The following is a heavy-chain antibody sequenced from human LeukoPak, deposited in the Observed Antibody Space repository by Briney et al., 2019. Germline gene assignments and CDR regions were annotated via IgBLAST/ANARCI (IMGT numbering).Heavy chain of an antibody. V-gene: IGHV4-34*01. D-gene: IGHD3-22*01. CDR3: ARDRVYYYDSSGYKGFDY. J-gene: IGHJ4*02. Sequence: SETLSLTCAVYGGSFSGYYCSWIRQPPGKGLEWIGEINHSGSTNYNPSLKSRVTISVDTSKNQFSLKLSSVTAADTAVYYCARDRVYYYDSSGYKGFDYWGQGTLVTVSS. CDR2: INHSGST. CDR1: GGSFSGYY.